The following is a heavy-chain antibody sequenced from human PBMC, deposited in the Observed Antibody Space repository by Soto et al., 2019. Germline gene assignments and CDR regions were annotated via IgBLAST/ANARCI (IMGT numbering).Heavy chain of an antibody. CDR2: IIPILGIA. CDR3: ARDVGETATTKLRSSWFDP. D-gene: IGHD6-25*01. J-gene: IGHJ5*02. V-gene: IGHV1-69*02. Sequence: QVQLVQSGAEVKKPGSSVKVSCKASGGTFSSYTISWVRQAPGQGLEWMGRIIPILGIANYAQKFQGRVTMTADKSTSTAYMELSSLRSEETAVYYCARDVGETATTKLRSSWFDPWGQGTLVTVSS. CDR1: GGTFSSYT.